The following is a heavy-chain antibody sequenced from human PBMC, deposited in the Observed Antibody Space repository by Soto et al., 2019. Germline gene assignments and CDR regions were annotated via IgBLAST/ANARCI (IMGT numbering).Heavy chain of an antibody. Sequence: EVQLLESGGGLVQPGGSLRLSCAASGFTFSSYAMSWVRQAPGKGLEWVSAISGGGGSTYYADSVKGRFTISRDNSKNTLYLQMNSLRAEDTAVYYCAKASGGFGEFDYWGQGTLVTVSS. CDR3: AKASGGFGEFDY. J-gene: IGHJ4*02. D-gene: IGHD3-10*01. CDR2: ISGGGGST. CDR1: GFTFSSYA. V-gene: IGHV3-23*01.